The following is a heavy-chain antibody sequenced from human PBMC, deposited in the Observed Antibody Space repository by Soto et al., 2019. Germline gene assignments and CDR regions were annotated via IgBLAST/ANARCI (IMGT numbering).Heavy chain of an antibody. D-gene: IGHD2-2*01. Sequence: GESLKISCKGSGYSFTSYWIGWVRQMPGKGLERMGIIYPGDSDTRYSPSFQGQVTISADKSISTAYLQWSSLKASDTAMYYCARSCVVPAVWFDPWGQGTLVTVSS. J-gene: IGHJ5*02. CDR1: GYSFTSYW. V-gene: IGHV5-51*01. CDR2: IYPGDSDT. CDR3: ARSCVVPAVWFDP.